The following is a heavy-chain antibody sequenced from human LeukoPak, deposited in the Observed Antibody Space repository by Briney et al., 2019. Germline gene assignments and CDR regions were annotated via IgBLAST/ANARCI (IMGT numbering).Heavy chain of an antibody. Sequence: GGSLRLSCAASGPSITTYMMNWVRQAPGKGLEWVSSISDRSGHIYYADSVKGRFTISRDNAKNSLSLQMSSLRVEDTAVYYCAKDLFGSSWPSSGFFDYWGQGTLVTVSS. D-gene: IGHD6-13*01. CDR1: GPSITTYM. V-gene: IGHV3-21*01. CDR2: ISDRSGHI. J-gene: IGHJ4*02. CDR3: AKDLFGSSWPSSGFFDY.